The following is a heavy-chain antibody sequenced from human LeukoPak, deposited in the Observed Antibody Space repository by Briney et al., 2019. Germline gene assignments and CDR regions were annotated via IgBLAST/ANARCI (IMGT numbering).Heavy chain of an antibody. Sequence: GGSLRLSCAASGFTFSSYSMNWVRQAPGKGLEWVSSISSSSSYIYYADSVKGRFTISRDNAKNSLYLQMNSLTAEDTAVYYCARDVGCSSTSCYNNYWGQGTLVTVSS. CDR3: ARDVGCSSTSCYNNY. D-gene: IGHD2-2*02. V-gene: IGHV3-21*01. CDR2: ISSSSSYI. J-gene: IGHJ4*02. CDR1: GFTFSSYS.